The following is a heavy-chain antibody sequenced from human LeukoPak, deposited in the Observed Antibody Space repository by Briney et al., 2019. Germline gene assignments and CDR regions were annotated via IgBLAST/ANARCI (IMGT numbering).Heavy chain of an antibody. V-gene: IGHV4-59*01. Sequence: PSETLSLTCTVAGGSIGIYYWSWIRQPPGKGLEWIGYIYYSGSTNYNPSLKSRVTISVDTSKNQFSLKLSSVTAADTAVYYCARGLRDGYSYYWYFDLWGRGTLVTVSS. CDR1: GGSIGIYY. D-gene: IGHD5-24*01. CDR2: IYYSGST. J-gene: IGHJ2*01. CDR3: ARGLRDGYSYYWYFDL.